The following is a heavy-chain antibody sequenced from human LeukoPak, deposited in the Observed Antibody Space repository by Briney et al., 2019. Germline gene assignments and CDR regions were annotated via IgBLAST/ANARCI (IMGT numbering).Heavy chain of an antibody. CDR2: INHSGST. CDR1: GGSFSGYY. D-gene: IGHD6-13*01. Sequence: SETLSLTCAVYGGSFSGYYWSWIRQPPGKGLEWIGEINHSGSTNYNPSLKSRVTISVDTSKNQFSLKLSSVTAADTAVYHCARGFSSSWYGGFDIWGQGTMVTVSS. V-gene: IGHV4-34*01. J-gene: IGHJ3*02. CDR3: ARGFSSSWYGGFDI.